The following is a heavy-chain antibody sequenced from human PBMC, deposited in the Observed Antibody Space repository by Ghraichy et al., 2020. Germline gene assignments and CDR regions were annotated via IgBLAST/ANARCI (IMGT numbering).Heavy chain of an antibody. CDR3: ARGFRRYQPASPSRPAPNWFDP. CDR1: GGSFSGYY. Sequence: SETLSLTCAVYGGSFSGYYWSWIRQPPGKGLEWIGEINHSGSTNYNPSLKSRVTISVDTSKNQFSLKLSSVTAADTAVYYCARGFRRYQPASPSRPAPNWFDPWGQGTLVTVSS. D-gene: IGHD2-2*01. CDR2: INHSGST. J-gene: IGHJ5*02. V-gene: IGHV4-34*01.